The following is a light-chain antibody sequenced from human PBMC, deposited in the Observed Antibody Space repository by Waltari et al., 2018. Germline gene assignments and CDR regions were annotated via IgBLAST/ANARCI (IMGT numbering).Light chain of an antibody. CDR3: QNHERLPAT. CDR2: GAS. V-gene: IGKV3-20*01. Sequence: SCRASQSIGRYLVWYQQKSGQAPRLLIYGASTRATGIPDRFSGSGSGTDFSLTISRLEAEDFAVYYCQNHERLPATFGQGIKVEIK. J-gene: IGKJ1*01. CDR1: QSIGRY.